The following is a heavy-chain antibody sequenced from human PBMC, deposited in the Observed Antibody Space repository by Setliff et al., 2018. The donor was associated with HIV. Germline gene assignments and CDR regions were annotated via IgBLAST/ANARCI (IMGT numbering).Heavy chain of an antibody. CDR3: AREGARHYGSGRYHSWFDP. CDR2: IYYSGST. V-gene: IGHV4-31*03. D-gene: IGHD3-10*01. CDR1: GGSISSGNYY. Sequence: PSETLSLTCTVSGGSISSGNYYWSWIRQHPGKGLEWIGYIYYSGSTYYNPSLKSRVTMSVDTSKNQFSPKLSSVTAADTAVYYCAREGARHYGSGRYHSWFDPWGQGTQVTV. J-gene: IGHJ5*02.